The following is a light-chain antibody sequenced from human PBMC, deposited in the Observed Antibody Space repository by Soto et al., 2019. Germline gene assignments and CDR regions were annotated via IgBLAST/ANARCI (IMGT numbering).Light chain of an antibody. CDR1: QSVSSY. CDR3: QVRSDWPPSFT. V-gene: IGKV3-11*01. J-gene: IGKJ3*01. CDR2: DAS. Sequence: EIVLTQSPATLSLSPGEGATLSCRASQSVSSYLAWYQQKPGQAPRLLIYDASNRATGIPARFSGSGSGTDFTLTISSLEPEDFAVYYCQVRSDWPPSFTFGPGTRWIT.